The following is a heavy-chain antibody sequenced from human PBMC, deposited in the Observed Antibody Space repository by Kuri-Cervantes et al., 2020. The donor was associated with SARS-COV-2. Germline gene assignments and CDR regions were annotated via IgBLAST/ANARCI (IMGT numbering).Heavy chain of an antibody. J-gene: IGHJ5*02. CDR2: INPNSGGT. D-gene: IGHD6-6*01. Sequence: ASVKVSCKASGYTFTGYYMHWVRQAPGQGLEWMGWINPNSGGTNYAQKFQGRVTMTRDTSISTAYMELSSLRSEDTAVYYCARGLLGSSSEWFDPWGQGTLVTVSS. V-gene: IGHV1-2*02. CDR3: ARGLLGSSSEWFDP. CDR1: GYTFTGYY.